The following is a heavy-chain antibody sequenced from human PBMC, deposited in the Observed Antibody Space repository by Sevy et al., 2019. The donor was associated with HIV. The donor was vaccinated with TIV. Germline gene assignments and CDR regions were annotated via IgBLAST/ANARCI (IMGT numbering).Heavy chain of an antibody. V-gene: IGHV1-24*01. J-gene: IGHJ4*02. Sequence: ASVKVSCKVSGYTLTKLSMHWVRQTPGKGLEWMTTFDPEDGDPEDGKTIYAQTVLGRVTMTEDTSTDTAYMELSSLRSEDTAGYYCATTKDYYDSSGYPFDAWGQGTLVTVSS. D-gene: IGHD3-22*01. CDR1: GYTLTKLS. CDR2: FDPEDGDPEDGKT. CDR3: ATTKDYYDSSGYPFDA.